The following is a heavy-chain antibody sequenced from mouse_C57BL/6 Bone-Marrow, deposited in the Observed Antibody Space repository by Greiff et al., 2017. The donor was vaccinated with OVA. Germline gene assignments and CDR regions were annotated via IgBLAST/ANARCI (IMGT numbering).Heavy chain of an antibody. Sequence: QVHVKQPGAELVRPGSSVKLSCTASGYTFTSYWMHWVKQRPIQGLEWIGNIDPSDSETHYNQKFKDKATLTVDKSSSTAYMQLSSLTSEDSAVYYCAREGITTVVAPAYWGQGTLVTVSA. V-gene: IGHV1-52*01. CDR3: AREGITTVVAPAY. CDR2: IDPSDSET. D-gene: IGHD1-1*01. CDR1: GYTFTSYW. J-gene: IGHJ3*01.